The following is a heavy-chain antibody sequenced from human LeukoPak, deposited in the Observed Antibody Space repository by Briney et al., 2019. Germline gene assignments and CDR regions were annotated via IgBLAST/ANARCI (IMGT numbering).Heavy chain of an antibody. J-gene: IGHJ5*02. CDR3: ARPNHYGDYGGWFDP. D-gene: IGHD4-17*01. V-gene: IGHV4-59*01. CDR1: GGSISSYC. Sequence: TSETLSLTCTVSGGSISSYCWSWIRQPPGKGLEWIGYIYYSGSTNYNPSLKSRVTISVDTSKNQFSLKLSSVTAADTAVYYCARPNHYGDYGGWFDPWGQGTLVTVSS. CDR2: IYYSGST.